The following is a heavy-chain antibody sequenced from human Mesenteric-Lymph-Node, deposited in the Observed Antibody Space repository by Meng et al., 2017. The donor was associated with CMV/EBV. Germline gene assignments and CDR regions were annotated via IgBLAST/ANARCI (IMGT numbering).Heavy chain of an antibody. J-gene: IGHJ4*02. CDR3: AKDRDIVVVPAFDY. V-gene: IGHV3-23*01. D-gene: IGHD2-2*01. CDR2: INWNSGGST. CDR1: GFTFDDYA. Sequence: GESLKISCAASGFTFDDYAMHWVRQAPGKGLEWVSGINWNSGGSTFYTDSVKGRFTISRDNSKNTLYLQMNSLRAEDTAVYYCAKDRDIVVVPAFDYWGQGTLVTVSS.